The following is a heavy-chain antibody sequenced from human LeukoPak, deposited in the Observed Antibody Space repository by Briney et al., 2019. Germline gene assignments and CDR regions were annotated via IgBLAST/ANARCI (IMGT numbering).Heavy chain of an antibody. V-gene: IGHV3-21*01. CDR2: ISSSSSYI. CDR1: GFTLSSYS. J-gene: IGHJ4*02. Sequence: GGSLRLSCAASGFTLSSYSMNWVRQAPGKGLEWVSSISSSSSYIYYADSVKGRFTISRDNAKNSLYLQMNSLRAEDTAVYYCARDQNTNIVVVPAAYFDYWGQGTLVTVSS. D-gene: IGHD2-2*01. CDR3: ARDQNTNIVVVPAAYFDY.